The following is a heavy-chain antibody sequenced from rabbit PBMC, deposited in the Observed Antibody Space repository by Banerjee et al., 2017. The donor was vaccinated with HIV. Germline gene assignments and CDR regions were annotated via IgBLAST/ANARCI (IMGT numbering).Heavy chain of an antibody. CDR3: ARDHYTYGYANYLYTTRLDL. D-gene: IGHD6-1*01. V-gene: IGHV1S45*01. Sequence: QEQLVESGGGLVQPGGSLKLSCKASGFDFSSYWICWVRQAPGKGLEWIACIYAGSSGSTYYASWAKGRFTISKTSSTTVTLQMTSLTAADTATYFCARDHYTYGYANYLYTTRLDLWGPGTLVTVS. CDR2: IYAGSSGST. CDR1: GFDFSSYW. J-gene: IGHJ3*01.